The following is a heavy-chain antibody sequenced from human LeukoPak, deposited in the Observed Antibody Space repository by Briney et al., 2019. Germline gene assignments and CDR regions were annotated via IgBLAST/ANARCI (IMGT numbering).Heavy chain of an antibody. J-gene: IGHJ4*02. CDR2: IYYSGSI. D-gene: IGHD6-13*01. CDR3: ARRKAAAGTGYFDY. V-gene: IGHV4-39*01. CDR1: GGSISSSSYY. Sequence: SETLSLTCTVSGGSISSSSYYWGWIRQPPGKGLEWIGSIYYSGSIYYNPSLKSRVTISVDTSKNQFSLKLSSVTAADTAVYYCARRKAAAGTGYFDYWGQGTLVTVSS.